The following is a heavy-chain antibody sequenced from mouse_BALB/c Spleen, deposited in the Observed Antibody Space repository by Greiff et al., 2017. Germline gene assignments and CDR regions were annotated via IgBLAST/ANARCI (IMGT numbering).Heavy chain of an antibody. CDR3: ALDSSGYWFAY. CDR2: IDPANGNT. V-gene: IGHV14-3*02. J-gene: IGHJ3*01. CDR1: GFNIKDTY. D-gene: IGHD3-2*01. Sequence: VQLKESGAELVKPGASVKLSCTASGFNIKDTYMHWVKQRPEQGLEWIGRIDPANGNTKYDPKFQGKATITADTSSNTAYLQLSSLTSEDTAVYYCALDSSGYWFAYWGQGTLVTVSA.